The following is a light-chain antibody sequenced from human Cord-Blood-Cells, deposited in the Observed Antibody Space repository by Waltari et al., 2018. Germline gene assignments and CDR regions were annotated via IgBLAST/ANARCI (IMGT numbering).Light chain of an antibody. Sequence: DIVMTQSPDSLAVSLGERATINCKSSQSVLYSSNNKNYVAWYQQKPGQPPKLLIYWASTRGSGVPDRFSGSGSGTDFTLTISSLQAEDVAGYYCQQYYSTPWTFGQGTKVEIK. CDR3: QQYYSTPWT. J-gene: IGKJ1*01. CDR1: QSVLYSSNNKNY. CDR2: WAS. V-gene: IGKV4-1*01.